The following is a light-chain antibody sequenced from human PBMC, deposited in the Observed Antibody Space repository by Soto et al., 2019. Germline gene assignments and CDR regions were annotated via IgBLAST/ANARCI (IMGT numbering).Light chain of an antibody. Sequence: DIQMTQSPSSVSASVGDRVTITCRASQDISCWLAWFQQKPGKAPNLLIYAASILQSGVPSRFSGSGSRTDFTLTITYLQPEDFATYYWQQANSFPWTLGQGTKVEL. V-gene: IGKV1D-12*01. J-gene: IGKJ1*01. CDR3: QQANSFPWT. CDR2: AAS. CDR1: QDISCW.